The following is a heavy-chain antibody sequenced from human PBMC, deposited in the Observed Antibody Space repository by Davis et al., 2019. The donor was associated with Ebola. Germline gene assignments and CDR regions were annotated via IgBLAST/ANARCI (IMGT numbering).Heavy chain of an antibody. Sequence: SETLSLTCTVSGGSISSYYWSWIRQPPGKGLEWIGYIYYSGSTNYNPSLKSRVTISVDTSKNQFSLKLSSVTAADTAVYYCARAQWLVQTFKYYFDYWGQGTLVTVSS. V-gene: IGHV4-59*12. CDR1: GGSISSYY. J-gene: IGHJ4*02. D-gene: IGHD6-19*01. CDR3: ARAQWLVQTFKYYFDY. CDR2: IYYSGST.